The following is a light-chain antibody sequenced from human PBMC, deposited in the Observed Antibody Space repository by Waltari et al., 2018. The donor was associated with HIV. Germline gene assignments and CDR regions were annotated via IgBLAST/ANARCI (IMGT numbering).Light chain of an antibody. CDR3: QQYNELPQT. V-gene: IGKV3-15*01. J-gene: IGKJ1*01. CDR1: QRVGGI. Sequence: EIVMTQSPDTLSVSPGYRATLSCRASQRVGGIVAWYQVRPGQTPRLLIYGATSRTTGFPARFSGRGSETEFTLTISGLKSEDFAIDYCQQYNELPQTFGQGTRV. CDR2: GAT.